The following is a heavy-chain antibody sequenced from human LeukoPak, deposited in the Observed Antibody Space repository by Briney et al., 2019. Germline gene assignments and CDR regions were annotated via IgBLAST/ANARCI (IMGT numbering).Heavy chain of an antibody. CDR3: ARDLTMVRGVILGY. CDR2: ISAYNGNT. Sequence: ASVKVSCKASGYTFTTYGISWVRQAPGQGLEWMGWISAYNGNTNYAQKLQGRVTMTTDTSTSTAYMELRSLRSDDTAVYYCARDLTMVRGVILGYWGQGTLVTVSS. D-gene: IGHD3-10*01. V-gene: IGHV1-18*01. J-gene: IGHJ4*02. CDR1: GYTFTTYG.